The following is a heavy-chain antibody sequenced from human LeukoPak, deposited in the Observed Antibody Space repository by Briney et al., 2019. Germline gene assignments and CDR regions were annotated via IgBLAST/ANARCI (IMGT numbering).Heavy chain of an antibody. CDR2: IIPILGIA. J-gene: IGHJ4*02. V-gene: IGHV1-69*04. CDR3: ARERGYYYDSSGYPHNY. CDR1: GGTFSSYA. D-gene: IGHD3-22*01. Sequence: SVKVSCKASGGTFSSYAISWVRQAPGQGLEWMGRIIPILGIANYAQKFQGRVTITADKSTSTAYMELSSLRSEDTAVYYCARERGYYYDSSGYPHNYWGQGTLVTVSS.